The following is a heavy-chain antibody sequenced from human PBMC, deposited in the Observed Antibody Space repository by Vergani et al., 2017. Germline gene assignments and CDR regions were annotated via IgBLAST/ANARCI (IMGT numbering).Heavy chain of an antibody. CDR1: GFTFSSYA. CDR2: ISGSGGST. J-gene: IGHJ1*01. V-gene: IGHV3-23*01. Sequence: EVQLLESGGGSAQPGESLRLSCAASGFTFSSYAMSWVRQAPGKGLEWVSAISGSGGSTYYADSLKGRFTISRDNSKNSVYLQMNSLRDEDRGVYYCARISGGSAPYLHYWGQGTLVTVAS. CDR3: ARISGGSAPYLHY. D-gene: IGHD2-15*01.